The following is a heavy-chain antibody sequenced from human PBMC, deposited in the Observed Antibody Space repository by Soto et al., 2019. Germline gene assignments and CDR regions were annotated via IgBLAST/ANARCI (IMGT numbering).Heavy chain of an antibody. Sequence: QVQLVQSGTEVKKPGASVKVSCKASGYTFTRYGLSWVRQAPGQGLEWMGWISGSNGNTNYAQKLQGRFTMTTDTSTSTAYMELRSLGSDDTAVYYCARVGHGGSSQGALDIWGQGTMVTVSS. V-gene: IGHV1-18*01. J-gene: IGHJ3*02. CDR2: ISGSNGNT. D-gene: IGHD2-15*01. CDR1: GYTFTRYG. CDR3: ARVGHGGSSQGALDI.